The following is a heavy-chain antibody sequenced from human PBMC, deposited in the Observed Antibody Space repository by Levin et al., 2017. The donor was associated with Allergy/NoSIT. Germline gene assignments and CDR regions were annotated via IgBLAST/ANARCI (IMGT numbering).Heavy chain of an antibody. V-gene: IGHV4-39*07. J-gene: IGHJ5*02. CDR1: GGSISSSSYY. Sequence: SETLSLTCTVSGGSISSSSYYWGWIRQPPGKGLEWIGSIYYSGSTYYNPSLKSRVTISVDTSKNQFSLKLSSVTAADTAVYYCARYIVVVPAAANNGFYNWFDPWGQGTLVTVSS. CDR2: IYYSGST. D-gene: IGHD2-2*01. CDR3: ARYIVVVPAAANNGFYNWFDP.